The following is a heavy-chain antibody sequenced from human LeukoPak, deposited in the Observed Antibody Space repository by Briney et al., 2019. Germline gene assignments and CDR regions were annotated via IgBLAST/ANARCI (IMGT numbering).Heavy chain of an antibody. Sequence: GGSLRLSCAASGFTFSSYWMSWVRQAPGKGLEWVSSISSSSSYIYYADSVKGRFTISRDNARNSLYLQMNSLRAEDTAVYYCARDSQYYYDSSGYSLPADDAFDIWGQGTMVTVSS. V-gene: IGHV3-21*01. CDR3: ARDSQYYYDSSGYSLPADDAFDI. CDR2: ISSSSSYI. CDR1: GFTFSSYW. D-gene: IGHD3-22*01. J-gene: IGHJ3*02.